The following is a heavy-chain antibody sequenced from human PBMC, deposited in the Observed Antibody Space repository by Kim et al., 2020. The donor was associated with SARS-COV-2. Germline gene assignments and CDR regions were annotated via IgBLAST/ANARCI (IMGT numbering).Heavy chain of an antibody. CDR3: ARRGYCRGGSCFTGGFDP. D-gene: IGHD2-15*01. CDR2: IFYSEST. CDR1: GVSISSSRYY. V-gene: IGHV4-39*01. J-gene: IGHJ5*02. Sequence: SETLSLTCTVSGVSISSSRYYWGWIRQPPGKGLEWIGNIFYSESTYYHPSLKSRVTISVDTSKNQFSLKLSSVTAADTAVYYCARRGYCRGGSCFTGGFDPWGQGTLVTVSS.